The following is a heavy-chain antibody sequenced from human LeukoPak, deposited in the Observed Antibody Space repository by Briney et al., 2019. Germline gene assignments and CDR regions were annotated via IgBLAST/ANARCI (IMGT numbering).Heavy chain of an antibody. Sequence: PGGSLRLSCAASGFTSSSYSMNWVRQAPGKGLEWVSSISSSSSYIYYADSVKGRFTISRDNAKNSLYLQMNSLRAEDTAVYYCARVYCSGGSCYLPDYWGQGTLVTVSS. J-gene: IGHJ4*02. V-gene: IGHV3-21*01. CDR3: ARVYCSGGSCYLPDY. CDR2: ISSSSSYI. CDR1: GFTSSSYS. D-gene: IGHD2-15*01.